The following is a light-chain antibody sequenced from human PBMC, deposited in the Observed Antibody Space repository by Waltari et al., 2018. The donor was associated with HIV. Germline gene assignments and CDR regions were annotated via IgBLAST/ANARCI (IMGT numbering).Light chain of an antibody. Sequence: QSVLTQPPAVSAAPGQTVTISCSGSSSNIANNYFSWYQQLPGTAPNHLLYDKNMRSSGIPDRVSGSKSGTSATLAIAGLQTGDEADYYCGTWDTSLSAGVFGGGTKVTVL. V-gene: IGLV1-51*01. CDR2: DKN. J-gene: IGLJ2*01. CDR1: SSNIANNY. CDR3: GTWDTSLSAGV.